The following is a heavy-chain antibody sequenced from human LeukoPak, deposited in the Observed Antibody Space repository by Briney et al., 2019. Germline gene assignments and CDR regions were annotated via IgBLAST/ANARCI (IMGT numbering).Heavy chain of an antibody. CDR3: ARIRGTMIVVDR. Sequence: SETLSLTCTVSGGSISSYYWSWIRQPPGKGLEWIGSIYYSGTAYYTPSLKSRVTMSVDTSKNQFSLKLTSVTAADTAVYYCARIRGTMIVVDRWGQGTLVTVSS. CDR2: IYYSGTA. J-gene: IGHJ5*02. D-gene: IGHD3-22*01. V-gene: IGHV4-59*04. CDR1: GGSISSYY.